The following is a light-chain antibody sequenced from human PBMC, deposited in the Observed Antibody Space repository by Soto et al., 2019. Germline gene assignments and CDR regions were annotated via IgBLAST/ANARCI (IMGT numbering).Light chain of an antibody. CDR3: LQDYSYPRT. Sequence: AIQMTQSPSSLSSSAGDRVTITCRASQDIRTELGWYQQKPGKAPKLLIYATSSLQGGVPSRFSGSGSGTDFTLTISSLQPEDFATYYCLQDYSYPRTFGQGTKVQIK. CDR2: ATS. V-gene: IGKV1-6*01. J-gene: IGKJ1*01. CDR1: QDIRTE.